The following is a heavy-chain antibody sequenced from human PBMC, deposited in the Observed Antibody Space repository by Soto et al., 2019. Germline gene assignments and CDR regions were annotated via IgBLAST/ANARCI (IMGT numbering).Heavy chain of an antibody. J-gene: IGHJ6*02. CDR1: GYTFTNYG. CDR3: ATATNNAILDGSSHSIHG. D-gene: IGHD3-9*01. Sequence: ASVKVSCKASGYTFTNYGITWVRQAPGQGLEWMGWISNCNGKTNYAQILQGRVTMTTDTSTRTAYMELTSLRSDDRATSHRATATNNAILDGSSHSIHGWGQGTTVTVS. V-gene: IGHV1-18*01. CDR2: ISNCNGKT.